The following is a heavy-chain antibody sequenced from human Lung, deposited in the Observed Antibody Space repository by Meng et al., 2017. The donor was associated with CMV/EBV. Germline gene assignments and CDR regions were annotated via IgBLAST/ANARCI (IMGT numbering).Heavy chain of an antibody. J-gene: IGHJ4*02. CDR1: GESFSGYY. D-gene: IGHD2/OR15-2a*01. CDR3: ARIKLRPPMGVIVRRGFIVDY. Sequence: QVQLQQWGAGLLKPSETLSRTCAVYGESFSGYYWSWIRPPPGKGLEWIGEINHSGSTNNRPSLKSRVIISVDTSNNQYSLKRSSVIAADTAVYYCARIKLRPPMGVIVRRGFIVDYWGQGTLVTVSS. V-gene: IGHV4-34*01. CDR2: INHSGST.